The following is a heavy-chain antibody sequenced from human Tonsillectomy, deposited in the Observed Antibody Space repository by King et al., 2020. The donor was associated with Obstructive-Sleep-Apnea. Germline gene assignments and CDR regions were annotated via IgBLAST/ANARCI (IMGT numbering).Heavy chain of an antibody. CDR3: ARDGNFRGITGPDDY. J-gene: IGHJ4*02. CDR1: GFTFSSYG. Sequence: VQLVESGGGLVQPGGSLRLSCAASGFTFSSYGMNWVRQAPEKGLEWVSYISSSSSTIYYADSVKGRVTISRDTAKNSLYLQMNSLRAEDTAVYYCARDGNFRGITGPDDYWGQGTLVTVSS. V-gene: IGHV3-48*01. CDR2: ISSSSSTI. D-gene: IGHD1-20*01.